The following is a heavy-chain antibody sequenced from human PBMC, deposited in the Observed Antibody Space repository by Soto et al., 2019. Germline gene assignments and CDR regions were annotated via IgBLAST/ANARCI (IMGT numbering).Heavy chain of an antibody. V-gene: IGHV3-21*01. J-gene: IGHJ3*02. CDR2: ISSSSSYI. CDR3: ARDAWLITGTKIWSDI. Sequence: GGSLILSCAASGFTFSSYSMNWVRQAPGKGLEWVSSISSSSSYIYYADSVKGRFTISRDNAKNSLYLQMNSLRAEDTAVYYCARDAWLITGTKIWSDIWGQGTMVIVSS. CDR1: GFTFSSYS. D-gene: IGHD1-7*01.